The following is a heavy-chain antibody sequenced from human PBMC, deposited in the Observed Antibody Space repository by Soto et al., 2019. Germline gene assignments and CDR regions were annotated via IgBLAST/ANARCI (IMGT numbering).Heavy chain of an antibody. V-gene: IGHV1-69*04. CDR2: VNPILSML. Sequence: QVQLVQSGAEVKRPGSSVKVSCKASGDTFSFYSINWVRQAPGLGLEWMGRVNPILSMLNYAQRFQGRVTMTADKSTSTAYMDLSGLRSEDTAMYYCATSYGSGYRAFDYWGQGALVTVSS. D-gene: IGHD3-10*01. J-gene: IGHJ4*02. CDR3: ATSYGSGYRAFDY. CDR1: GDTFSFYS.